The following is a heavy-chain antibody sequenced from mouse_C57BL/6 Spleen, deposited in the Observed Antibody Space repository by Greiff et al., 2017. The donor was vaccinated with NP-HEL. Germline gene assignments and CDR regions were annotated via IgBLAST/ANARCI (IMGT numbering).Heavy chain of an antibody. CDR1: GYTFTTYP. D-gene: IGHD2-4*01. CDR2: FHPYNDDT. CDR3: ARRDYDDWYFDV. J-gene: IGHJ1*03. V-gene: IGHV1-47*01. Sequence: QVHVKQSGAELVKPGASVKMSCKASGYTFTTYPIEWMKQNHGKSLEWIGNFHPYNDDTKYNEKFKGKATLTVEKSSSTVYLELSRLTSDDSAVYYCARRDYDDWYFDVWGTGTTVTVSS.